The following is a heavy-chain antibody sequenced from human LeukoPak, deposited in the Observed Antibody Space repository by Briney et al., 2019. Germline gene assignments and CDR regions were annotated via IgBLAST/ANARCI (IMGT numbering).Heavy chain of an antibody. V-gene: IGHV1-18*01. CDR3: ARKYYDFWSGYYIDY. CDR2: ISAYNGNT. J-gene: IGHJ4*02. CDR1: GYTFTSYG. Sequence: ASVKVSCKASGYTFTSYGISWVRQAPGQGLEWMGWISAYNGNTNYAQKLQGRVTITTDTSTSTAYMELRSLRSDDTAVYYCARKYYDFWSGYYIDYWAREPWSPSPQ. D-gene: IGHD3-3*01.